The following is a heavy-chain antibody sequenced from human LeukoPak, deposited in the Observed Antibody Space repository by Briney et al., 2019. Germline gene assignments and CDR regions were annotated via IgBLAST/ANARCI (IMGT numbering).Heavy chain of an antibody. V-gene: IGHV3-66*01. CDR3: ARGGVYGSNRAAPIDY. CDR1: GFTVSSNY. CDR2: IYSGGST. Sequence: GGSLRLSCAASGFTVSSNYMSWVRQAPGKGLEWVSVIYSGGSTYYADSVKGRFTISRDNSKNTLYLQMNSLRAEDTAVYYCARGGVYGSNRAAPIDYWGQGTLVTVSS. J-gene: IGHJ4*02. D-gene: IGHD4-23*01.